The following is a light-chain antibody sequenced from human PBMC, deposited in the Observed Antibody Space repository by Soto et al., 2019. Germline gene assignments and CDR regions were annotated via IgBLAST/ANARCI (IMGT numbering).Light chain of an antibody. CDR2: EVY. CDR1: SSDVGSYNF. V-gene: IGLV2-23*02. CDR3: CSYAGSSTYV. Sequence: QSVLTQPASVSGSPGQSISISCTGTSSDVGSYNFVSWYQEHPGKAPKVMIYEVYKRPSGVSNRFSGSKSGSTASLTISGLQVEDEADYYCCSYAGSSTYVFGTGTKLTVL. J-gene: IGLJ1*01.